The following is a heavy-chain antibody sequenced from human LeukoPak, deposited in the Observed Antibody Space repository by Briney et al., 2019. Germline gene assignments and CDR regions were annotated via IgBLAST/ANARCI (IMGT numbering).Heavy chain of an antibody. D-gene: IGHD6-19*01. CDR3: ARDPHLSGWSDY. V-gene: IGHV3-21*01. J-gene: IGHJ4*02. CDR2: ISSQSTYI. Sequence: GGSLRLSCAASGFTFSSYSMSWVRQAPGKGLEWVSSISSQSTYIYSADSLKGRFAISRDNAKNSLYLQMNGLRAEDTAVYYCARDPHLSGWSDYWGQGTLVTVSS. CDR1: GFTFSSYS.